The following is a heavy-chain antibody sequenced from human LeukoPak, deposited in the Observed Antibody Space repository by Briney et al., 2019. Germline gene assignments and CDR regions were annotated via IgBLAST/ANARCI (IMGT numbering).Heavy chain of an antibody. CDR2: IIPIFGSA. D-gene: IGHD6-13*01. CDR3: ARVGYSGAFDI. Sequence: ASVKVSCKAYGGNFSSYAISWVRQAPGQGLEWMGRIIPIFGSANYAQKFQGRVTITTDESTSTAYMELSSLRSEDTAVYYCARVGYSGAFDIWGQGTMVTVSS. J-gene: IGHJ3*02. CDR1: GGNFSSYA. V-gene: IGHV1-69*05.